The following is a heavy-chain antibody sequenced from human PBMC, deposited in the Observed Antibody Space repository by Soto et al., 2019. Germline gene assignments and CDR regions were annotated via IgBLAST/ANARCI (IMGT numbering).Heavy chain of an antibody. CDR2: ISYDGSNK. D-gene: IGHD2-21*01. Sequence: GGSLRLSCAVSGIIFTGYGMHWVRQAPGKGLEWVAVISYDGSNKYYADSVKGRFTISRDNSKNTLYLQMNSLRAEDTAVYYCATETIQYYYDYWGQGTLVTVSS. V-gene: IGHV3-30*19. J-gene: IGHJ4*02. CDR1: GIIFTGYG. CDR3: ATETIQYYYDY.